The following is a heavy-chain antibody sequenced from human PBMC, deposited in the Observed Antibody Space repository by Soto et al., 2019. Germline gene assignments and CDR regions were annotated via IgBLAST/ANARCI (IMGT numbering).Heavy chain of an antibody. V-gene: IGHV4-59*11. CDR3: SRPNQGDYAFDI. J-gene: IGHJ3*02. CDR2: IYNSGNT. D-gene: IGHD2-21*02. Sequence: PSETLCIISSSSGVSISSQYWSWIRQPPGKALEWIGYIYNSGNTYYNPSLESRVTISVETSKNQISLKLRSVTAADTAVYYCSRPNQGDYAFDIWGPGTLVTGSS. CDR1: GVSISSQY.